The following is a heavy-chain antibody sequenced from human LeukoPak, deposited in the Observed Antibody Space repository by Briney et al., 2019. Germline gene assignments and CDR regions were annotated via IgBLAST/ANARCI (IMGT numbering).Heavy chain of an antibody. V-gene: IGHV4-30-4*01. Sequence: SETLSLTCTVSGGSISSGDYYWSWIRQPPGKGLECIGYIYYSGSTYYNPSLKSRVTMSVDTSKNQFSLKLSSVTAADTAVYYCARLFHPALSGNYPFDYWGQGTLVTVSS. CDR3: ARLFHPALSGNYPFDY. CDR2: IYYSGST. J-gene: IGHJ4*02. D-gene: IGHD1-26*01. CDR1: GGSISSGDYY.